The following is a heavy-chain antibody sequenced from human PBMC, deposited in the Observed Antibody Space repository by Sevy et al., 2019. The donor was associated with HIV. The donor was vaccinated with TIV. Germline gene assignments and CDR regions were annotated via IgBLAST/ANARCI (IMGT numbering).Heavy chain of an antibody. Sequence: GGSLRLSCAASGFTVSSNSMSWVRQAPGKGLEWVSVIYSGGSTYYADSVKGRFTISRDNSKNTLYLQMNSLRAEDTAVYYCARVLFGGWGRLRHFDYWGQGTLVTVSS. CDR1: GFTVSSNS. D-gene: IGHD3-10*02. CDR3: ARVLFGGWGRLRHFDY. V-gene: IGHV3-53*01. J-gene: IGHJ4*02. CDR2: IYSGGST.